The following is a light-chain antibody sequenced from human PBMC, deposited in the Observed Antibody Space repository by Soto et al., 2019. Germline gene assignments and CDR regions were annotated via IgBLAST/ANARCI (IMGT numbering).Light chain of an antibody. J-gene: IGKJ1*01. CDR1: QSVSNN. CDR3: QQYGSSPRT. Sequence: EIVMTQSPATLSVSPGERGTLSCRASQSVSNNLAWYQQKPGQAPRLLIYGASTRATGIPARFSGSGSGTDFTLTISRLEPEDFAVYYCQQYGSSPRTFGQGTKVDIK. V-gene: IGKV3-15*01. CDR2: GAS.